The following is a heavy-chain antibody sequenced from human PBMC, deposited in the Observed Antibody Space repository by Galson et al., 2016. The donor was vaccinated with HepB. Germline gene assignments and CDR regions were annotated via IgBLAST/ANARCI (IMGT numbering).Heavy chain of an antibody. CDR3: TRTSRSGYYYVN. J-gene: IGHJ4*02. CDR1: GYPFVSFD. Sequence: SVKVSCKDSGYPFVSFDVNWVRQATGQGLEWMGWMNPRTGAKNFETKFRGRVSMTSATSVDTAYMELSSLRFEDTAVYYGTRTSRSGYYYVNWGQGTLVAVS. CDR2: MNPRTGAK. V-gene: IGHV1-8*01. D-gene: IGHD3-22*01.